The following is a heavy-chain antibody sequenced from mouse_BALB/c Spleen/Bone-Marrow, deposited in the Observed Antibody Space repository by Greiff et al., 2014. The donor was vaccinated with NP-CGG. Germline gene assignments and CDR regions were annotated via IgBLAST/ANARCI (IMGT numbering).Heavy chain of an antibody. J-gene: IGHJ4*01. V-gene: IGHV1-69*02. CDR1: GYTFTNYW. Sequence: VQLQQSGAELVKPGASVELSCKASGYTFTNYWMHWVKQRPGQGLEWIGEIDPSDSYSNYNQNFKGKATLTVDKSSSTAYMQLTSLTSEDSAVYYCARGVVYYYAMDYWGQGTSVTVSS. CDR2: IDPSDSYS. CDR3: ARGVVYYYAMDY.